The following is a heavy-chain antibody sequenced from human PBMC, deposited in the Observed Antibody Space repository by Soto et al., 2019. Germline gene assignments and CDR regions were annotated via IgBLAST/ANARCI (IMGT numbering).Heavy chain of an antibody. CDR2: IYDSGST. Sequence: QLQLQESGSGLVKPSQTLSLTCDVSGGSISSGSYAWGWIRQPSGKGLEWIGYIYDSGSTYYNPSLNSRVTLSLDRSNNRFSLNVNSVTAEDTAVYFCARGGSGHGDDNWFDPWGQGTLVTVSS. CDR3: ARGGSGHGDDNWFDP. CDR1: GGSISSGSYA. J-gene: IGHJ5*02. V-gene: IGHV4-30-2*01. D-gene: IGHD4-17*01.